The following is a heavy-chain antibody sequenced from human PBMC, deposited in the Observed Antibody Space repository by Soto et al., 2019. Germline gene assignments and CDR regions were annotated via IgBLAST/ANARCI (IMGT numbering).Heavy chain of an antibody. J-gene: IGHJ6*03. CDR2: IIAKLDTP. CDR1: GDTFNNYA. Sequence: QVQLVQSGAEMKTPGSSVKVSCKVSGDTFNNYAISWVRQAPGEGLEWMGGIIAKLDTPKYAQKFQGRVSITADESTATAYMELRSLRSDDTAVYYCARDTRQITRIRGVIPHYIYHMDVWGQGTTVAVS. D-gene: IGHD3-10*01. V-gene: IGHV1-69*01. CDR3: ARDTRQITRIRGVIPHYIYHMDV.